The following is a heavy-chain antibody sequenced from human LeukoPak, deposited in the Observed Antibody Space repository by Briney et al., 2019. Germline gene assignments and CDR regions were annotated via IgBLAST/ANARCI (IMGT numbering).Heavy chain of an antibody. D-gene: IGHD2-2*01. CDR1: GFTFSSYA. CDR2: ITGTGDST. V-gene: IGHV3-23*01. Sequence: GGSLRLSCAASGFTFSSYAMSWVRQTPGKGLEWVSSITGTGDSTYYADSVKGRITISRDNSKNTLYLQMNSLRADDSAVYYCAKGCCSSEGFDPWGQGTLVTVSS. CDR3: AKGCCSSEGFDP. J-gene: IGHJ5*02.